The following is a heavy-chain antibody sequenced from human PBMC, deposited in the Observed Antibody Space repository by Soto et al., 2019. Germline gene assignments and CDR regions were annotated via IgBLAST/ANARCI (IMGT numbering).Heavy chain of an antibody. CDR3: ARVKYCSGGSCYLYYFDY. CDR1: GYTFTGYY. J-gene: IGHJ4*02. V-gene: IGHV1-2*02. CDR2: INPNSGGT. D-gene: IGHD2-15*01. Sequence: AASVKVSCKASGYTFTGYYMHWVRQAPGQGLEWMGWINPNSGGTNYAQKFQGRVTMTRDTSISTAYMELSRLRSDDTAVYYCARVKYCSGGSCYLYYFDYWGQGTLVTVSS.